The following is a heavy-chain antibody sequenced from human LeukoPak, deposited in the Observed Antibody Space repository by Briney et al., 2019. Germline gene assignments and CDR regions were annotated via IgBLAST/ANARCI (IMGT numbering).Heavy chain of an antibody. CDR1: GFTFSSYA. V-gene: IGHV3-23*01. Sequence: GGSLRLSCAASGFTFSSYAMSWVRQAPGKGLEWVSAISGSADNTYYADSVKGRFTISRDNSKNTLYLQMNSLRAEDTAVYYCAKSTGAGDLDYWGQGTLVTVSS. CDR2: ISGSADNT. CDR3: AKSTGAGDLDY. J-gene: IGHJ4*02. D-gene: IGHD1-1*01.